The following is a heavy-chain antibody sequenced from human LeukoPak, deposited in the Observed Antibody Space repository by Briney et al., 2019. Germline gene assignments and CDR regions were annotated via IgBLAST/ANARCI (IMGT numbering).Heavy chain of an antibody. CDR2: ISAYNDNT. V-gene: IGHV1-18*01. Sequence: ASVKVSCKASGYTFASYGISWVRQAPEQGLGWMGWISAYNDNTKYAQNLQGRVTLTTDTSTSTAYMELRSLTSDDTALYYCARDTARITTPGGPDYWGQGTLVTVSS. CDR1: GYTFASYG. J-gene: IGHJ4*02. CDR3: ARDTARITTPGGPDY. D-gene: IGHD6-13*01.